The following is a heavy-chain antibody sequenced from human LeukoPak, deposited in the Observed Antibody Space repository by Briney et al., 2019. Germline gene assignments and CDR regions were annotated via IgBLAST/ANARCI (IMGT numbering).Heavy chain of an antibody. D-gene: IGHD6-6*01. V-gene: IGHV1-8*03. CDR2: MNPNCGNT. J-gene: IGHJ5*02. CDR1: GYTFTSYD. CDR3: ARDELDGRQLVRWFDP. Sequence: GASVKVSCKASGYTFTSYDINWVRQATGQGLEWMGWMNPNCGNTGYAQKFQGRVTITRNTSISTAYMELSSLRSEDTAVYYCARDELDGRQLVRWFDPWGQGTLVTVSS.